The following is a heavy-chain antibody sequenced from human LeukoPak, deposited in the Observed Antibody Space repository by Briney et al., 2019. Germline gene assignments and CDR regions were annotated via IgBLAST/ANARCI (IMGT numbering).Heavy chain of an antibody. CDR2: ISVDGSNK. D-gene: IGHD4-17*01. J-gene: IGHJ5*02. CDR3: ARYDYGDYGNWFDP. V-gene: IGHV3-30*04. Sequence: GGSLRLSCAASGFTFRTYAMHWVRQAPGKGLEWVAVISVDGSNKYYVDSVKGRFTISRDNAKNSLYLQMNSLRAEDTAVYYCARYDYGDYGNWFDPWGQGTLVTVSS. CDR1: GFTFRTYA.